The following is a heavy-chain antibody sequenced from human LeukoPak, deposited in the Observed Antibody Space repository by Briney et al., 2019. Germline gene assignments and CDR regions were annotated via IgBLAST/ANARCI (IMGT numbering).Heavy chain of an antibody. V-gene: IGHV3-30*18. CDR3: AKDSMIVVVEAPDY. CDR1: GFTFGSYG. Sequence: GGSLRLFCAASGFTFGSYGMHWVRQAPGKGLEWVAVISYDGSNKYYADSVKGRFTISRDNSKNTLYLQMNSLRAEDTAVYYCAKDSMIVVVEAPDYWGQGTLVTVSS. J-gene: IGHJ4*02. D-gene: IGHD3-22*01. CDR2: ISYDGSNK.